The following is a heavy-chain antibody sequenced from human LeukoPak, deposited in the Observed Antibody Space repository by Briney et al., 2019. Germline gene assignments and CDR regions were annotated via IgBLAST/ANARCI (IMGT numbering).Heavy chain of an antibody. Sequence: GGSLRLSCAASGFTFRSYAMSWVRQAPGKGLEWVSSIGGSGGITYYADSVKGRFNISRDNSKNTLHLQMNSLRVEDTAIYYCAKLEYSSLLGAFDIWGLGTMVTVPS. CDR3: AKLEYSSLLGAFDI. V-gene: IGHV3-23*01. J-gene: IGHJ3*02. D-gene: IGHD6-19*01. CDR1: GFTFRSYA. CDR2: IGGSGGIT.